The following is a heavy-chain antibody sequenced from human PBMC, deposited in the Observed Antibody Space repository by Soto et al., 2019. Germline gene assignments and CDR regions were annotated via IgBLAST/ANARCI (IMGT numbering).Heavy chain of an antibody. Sequence: SETLSLTCTVSGGSISSRGFYWSWIRQHPGKGLECIGYIYYGGMTHYNPSLKSRVAISVDTSKNQFSLKLSSVTAADTAVYYCARAPAAPSFYWFDPWGQGTLVTVSS. CDR2: IYYGGMT. V-gene: IGHV4-31*03. CDR3: ARAPAAPSFYWFDP. D-gene: IGHD2-2*01. J-gene: IGHJ5*02. CDR1: GGSISSRGFY.